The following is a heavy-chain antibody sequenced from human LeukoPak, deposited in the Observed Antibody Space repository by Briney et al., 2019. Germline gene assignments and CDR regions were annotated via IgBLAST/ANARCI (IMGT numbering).Heavy chain of an antibody. CDR2: IHYTGGA. Sequence: PSETLSLTCTGCSISPYYWSWIRQSPGQGPEGIAQIHYTGGATYNPSLKSRVTISVDTSNNHLSLRLSSVTAADTAVYYCTRHAQTYYYGMDVWGQGTTVTVSS. V-gene: IGHV4-59*08. J-gene: IGHJ6*02. CDR1: SISPYY. CDR3: TRHAQTYYYGMDV.